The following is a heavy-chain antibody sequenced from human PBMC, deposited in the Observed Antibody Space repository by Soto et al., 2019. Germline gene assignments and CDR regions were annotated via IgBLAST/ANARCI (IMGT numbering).Heavy chain of an antibody. Sequence: NPSEPLSLPCPVSGGSISSSSYYWGWMRQPPGKGLEWIGISYYSGSTYYNPSLKSRVTISVDTSKTQFSLKLSSVTSPDTAVYYCARGLGDYYYYYGMDVWGQGTTVTVSS. V-gene: IGHV4-39*01. CDR1: GGSISSSSYY. CDR2: SYYSGST. D-gene: IGHD3-16*01. J-gene: IGHJ6*02. CDR3: ARGLGDYYYYYGMDV.